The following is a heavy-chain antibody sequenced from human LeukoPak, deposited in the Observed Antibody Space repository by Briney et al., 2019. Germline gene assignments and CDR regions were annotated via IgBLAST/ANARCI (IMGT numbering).Heavy chain of an antibody. CDR1: GFTFNSYA. D-gene: IGHD1-1*01. V-gene: IGHV3-30*04. CDR3: ARVSRSTYMTYAFDI. CDR2: ISYDGSNK. J-gene: IGHJ3*02. Sequence: PGGSLRLSCGASGFTFNSYAMHWVRQAPGKGLEWVAIISYDGSNKYYADSVKGRFTISRDNSKNTLYLQMNSLRTEDTAVYYCARVSRSTYMTYAFDIWGQGTMVTVSS.